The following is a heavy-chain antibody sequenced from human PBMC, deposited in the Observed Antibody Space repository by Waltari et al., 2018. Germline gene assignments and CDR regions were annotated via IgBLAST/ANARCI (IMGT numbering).Heavy chain of an antibody. CDR1: GGSISSGGYY. CDR3: ARVDVLRYFDWLFNWFDP. Sequence: QVQLQESGPGLVKPSQTLSLTCTVSGGSISSGGYYWSWIRQHPGKGLEWIGYIYYSGSTYYNPSLKSRVTISVDTSKNQFSLKLSSVTAADTAVYYCARVDVLRYFDWLFNWFDPWGQGTLVTVSS. J-gene: IGHJ5*02. D-gene: IGHD3-9*01. V-gene: IGHV4-31*03. CDR2: IYYSGST.